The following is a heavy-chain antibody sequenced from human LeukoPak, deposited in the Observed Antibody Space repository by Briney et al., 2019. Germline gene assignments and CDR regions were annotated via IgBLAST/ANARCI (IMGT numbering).Heavy chain of an antibody. CDR1: GYSFTSYW. V-gene: IGHV5-51*01. CDR2: IYPGDSDT. J-gene: IGHJ3*02. D-gene: IGHD4-17*01. Sequence: GESLKISCKGSGYSFTSYWIGWVRQMPGKGLEWMGIIYPGDSDTRYSPSFQGQVTISADKSISTAYLQWSSLKASDTAMYYCARSRMTTMTTGAFDIWGQGTMVTVSS. CDR3: ARSRMTTMTTGAFDI.